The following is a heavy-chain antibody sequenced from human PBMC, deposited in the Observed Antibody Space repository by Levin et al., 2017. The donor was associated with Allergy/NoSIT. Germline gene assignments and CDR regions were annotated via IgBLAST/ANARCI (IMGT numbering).Heavy chain of an antibody. CDR2: IRGSSNGI. Sequence: ASVKVSCAASGFTFSDYPMNWVRQAPGKGLEWVSHIRGSSNGINYADSVKGRFTVSRDNAKNSLYLQMNSLRVEDTAVYHCVRDKDWAFDYWGQGILVTVSS. D-gene: IGHD3/OR15-3a*01. CDR1: GFTFSDYP. J-gene: IGHJ4*02. CDR3: VRDKDWAFDY. V-gene: IGHV3-48*04.